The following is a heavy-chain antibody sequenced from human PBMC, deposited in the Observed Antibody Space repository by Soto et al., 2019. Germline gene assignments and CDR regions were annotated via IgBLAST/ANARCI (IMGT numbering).Heavy chain of an antibody. Sequence: ASVKLSCKASGGTFSSYTISWVRQAPGQGLEWMGRIIAYNGNTKYAQKLQGRVTMTTDTSTSTAYMELRSLRSDDTAVYYCARADYGDDPGAFDIWGQGTMVTVSS. J-gene: IGHJ3*02. V-gene: IGHV1-18*01. CDR3: ARADYGDDPGAFDI. D-gene: IGHD4-17*01. CDR2: IIAYNGNT. CDR1: GGTFSSYT.